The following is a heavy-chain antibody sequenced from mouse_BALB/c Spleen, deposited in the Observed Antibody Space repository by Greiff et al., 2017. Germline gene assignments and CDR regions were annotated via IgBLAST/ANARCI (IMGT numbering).Heavy chain of an antibody. CDR3: ARDRGGYYVMFAY. V-gene: IGHV5-4*02. CDR1: GFTFSDYY. J-gene: IGHJ3*01. D-gene: IGHD2-3*01. CDR2: ISDGGSYT. Sequence: EVKLMESGGGLVKPGGSLKLSCAASGFTFSDYYMYWVRQTPEKRLEWVATISDGGSYTYYPDSVKGRFTISRDNAKNNLYLQMSSLKSEDTAMYYCARDRGGYYVMFAYWGQGTLVTVSA.